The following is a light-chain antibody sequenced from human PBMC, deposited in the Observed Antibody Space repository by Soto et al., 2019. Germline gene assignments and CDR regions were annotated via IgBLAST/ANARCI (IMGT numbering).Light chain of an antibody. V-gene: IGKV1-39*01. Sequence: DIQMTQSPSSLSASAGDRVTITCRASQTISNYLNWYQHNPGKAPKLLISDASSLQSGVPSRFSGGGSGTDFTLTISNLQPEDFATYYCQQSYSTPHTFGQGTKVDIK. J-gene: IGKJ2*01. CDR2: DAS. CDR1: QTISNY. CDR3: QQSYSTPHT.